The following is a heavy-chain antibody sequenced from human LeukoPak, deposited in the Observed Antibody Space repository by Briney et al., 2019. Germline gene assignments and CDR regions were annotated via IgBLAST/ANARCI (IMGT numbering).Heavy chain of an antibody. V-gene: IGHV1-2*04. CDR2: INPNCGGT. CDR3: ARGIGYCSGGSCYAYDY. J-gene: IGHJ4*02. Sequence: ASVKVSCKASGYTFTGYYMHWVRQAPGQGLEWMGWINPNCGGTNYAQKFQGWVTMTRDTSISTAYMELSRLRSDDTAVYYCARGIGYCSGGSCYAYDYWGQGTLVTVSS. CDR1: GYTFTGYY. D-gene: IGHD2-15*01.